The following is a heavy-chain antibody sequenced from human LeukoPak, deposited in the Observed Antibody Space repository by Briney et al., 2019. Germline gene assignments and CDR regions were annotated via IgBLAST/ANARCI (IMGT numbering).Heavy chain of an antibody. CDR3: ARDLTTLYYYYYYYMDV. V-gene: IGHV3-11*04. CDR1: GFTFSDYY. D-gene: IGHD1-1*01. Sequence: GGSLRLSCAASGFTFSDYYMGWIRQAPGKWLEWVSYISSSGSTIYYADSVKGRFTISRDNAKNSLYLQMNSLRAEDTSVYYCARDLTTLYYYYYYYMDVWGKGTTVTVSS. CDR2: ISSSGSTI. J-gene: IGHJ6*03.